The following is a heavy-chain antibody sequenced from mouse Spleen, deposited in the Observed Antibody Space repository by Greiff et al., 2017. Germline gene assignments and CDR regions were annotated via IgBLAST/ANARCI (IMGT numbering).Heavy chain of an antibody. CDR1: GYSITSGYY. D-gene: IGHD3-3*01. Sequence: EVQLQESGPGLVKPSQSLSLTCSVTGYSITSGYYWNWIRQFPGNKLEWMGYISYDGSNNYNPSLKNRISITRDTSKNQFFLKLNSVTTEDTATYYCARRASRGAWFAYWGQGTLVTVSA. CDR2: ISYDGSN. V-gene: IGHV3-6*01. J-gene: IGHJ3*01. CDR3: ARRASRGAWFAY.